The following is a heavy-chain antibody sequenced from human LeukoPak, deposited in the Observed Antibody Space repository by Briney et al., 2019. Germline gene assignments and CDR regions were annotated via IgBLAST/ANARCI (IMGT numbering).Heavy chain of an antibody. CDR1: GGSIGSYY. V-gene: IGHV4-59*08. CDR2: IYYSGST. CDR3: ARQGYSSSWYDTSVFDY. Sequence: SETLSLTCTVSGGSIGSYYWSWIRQPPGKGLEWIGYIYYSGSTNYNPSLKSRVTISVDTSKNQFSLKLSSVTAADTAVYYCARQGYSSSWYDTSVFDYWGQGTLVTVSS. J-gene: IGHJ4*02. D-gene: IGHD6-13*01.